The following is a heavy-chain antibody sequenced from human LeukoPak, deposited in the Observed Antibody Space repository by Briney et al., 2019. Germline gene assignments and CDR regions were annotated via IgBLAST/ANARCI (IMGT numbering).Heavy chain of an antibody. Sequence: ASVKVSCKASGYTFTSYDINWVRQATGQGLEWMGWMNPNSGNTGYAQKFQGRVTMTRNTSISTAYMELSSLRSEDTAVYYCARDRAQYYYYGTDVWGQGTTVTVSS. J-gene: IGHJ6*02. V-gene: IGHV1-8*01. CDR1: GYTFTSYD. CDR3: ARDRAQYYYYGTDV. CDR2: MNPNSGNT.